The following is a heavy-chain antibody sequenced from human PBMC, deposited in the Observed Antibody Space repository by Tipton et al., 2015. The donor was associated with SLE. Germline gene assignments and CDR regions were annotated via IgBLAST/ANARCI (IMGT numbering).Heavy chain of an antibody. CDR2: IYYSGST. D-gene: IGHD4-11*01. J-gene: IGHJ4*02. V-gene: IGHV4-59*01. CDR1: GGSISSYY. CDR3: ARWAGPTATFAY. Sequence: LRLSCTVSGGSISSYYWSWIRQPPGKGLEWIGYIYYSGSTNYNPSLKSRVTISVDTSKNQFSLKLSSVTAADTAVYYCARWAGPTATFAYWGQGTLVTVPS.